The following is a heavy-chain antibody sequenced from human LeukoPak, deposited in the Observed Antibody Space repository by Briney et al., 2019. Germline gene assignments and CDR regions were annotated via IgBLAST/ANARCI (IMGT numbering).Heavy chain of an antibody. CDR1: GFTFSNSA. Sequence: GGSLRLSCAASGFTFSNSALSWVRQATGKGLEWVSGIGTAGEIYYPGSVKGRFTISRENAKNSLYLQMNSLRAGDTAVYYCARAAYSSTWYSRYFDLWGRGTLVTVSS. CDR2: IGTAGEI. D-gene: IGHD6-13*01. J-gene: IGHJ2*01. CDR3: ARAAYSSTWYSRYFDL. V-gene: IGHV3-13*01.